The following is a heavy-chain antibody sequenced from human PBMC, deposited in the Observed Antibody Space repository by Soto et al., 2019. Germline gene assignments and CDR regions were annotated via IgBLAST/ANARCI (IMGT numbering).Heavy chain of an antibody. CDR3: ARGFVSYDWMDP. Sequence: EVRLVESGGGLVKPGGSLRLSCEASGFTFSSQTMIWVRQAPGKGLEWVASISSGNSYIYYGDSVKGRFTISRDNAKNSLYLQMNDLRAEDTAVYYCARGFVSYDWMDPWGQGTLVTVSS. CDR2: ISSGNSYI. J-gene: IGHJ5*02. V-gene: IGHV3-21*06. D-gene: IGHD3-16*01. CDR1: GFTFSSQT.